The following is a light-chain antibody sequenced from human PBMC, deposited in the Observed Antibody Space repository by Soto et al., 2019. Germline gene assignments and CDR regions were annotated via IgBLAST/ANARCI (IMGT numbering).Light chain of an antibody. CDR1: QYINTR. CDR2: QTS. J-gene: IGKJ5*01. CDR3: QQRHSWVT. Sequence: EIVLTQSPATLSSFPGDRVTLSCRASQYINTRLAWYQHRPGQSPRLLIYQTSLRAAGIPARFSGSGSGTDFTLTISMLEPEDFAIYYCQQRHSWVTFGQGTRLEIK. V-gene: IGKV3-11*01.